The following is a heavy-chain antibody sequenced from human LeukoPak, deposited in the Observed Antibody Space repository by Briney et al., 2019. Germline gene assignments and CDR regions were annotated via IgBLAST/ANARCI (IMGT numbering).Heavy chain of an antibody. D-gene: IGHD6-19*01. Sequence: YPSETLSLTCTVSGGSISSSSYYWGWIRQPPGKGLEWIGSIYYSGSTYYNPSLKSRVTISVDTSKNQFSLKLSSVTAADTAVYYCARGVSSGWFNGYYFDYWGQGTLVTVSS. J-gene: IGHJ4*02. CDR1: GGSISSSSYY. CDR3: ARGVSSGWFNGYYFDY. V-gene: IGHV4-39*07. CDR2: IYYSGST.